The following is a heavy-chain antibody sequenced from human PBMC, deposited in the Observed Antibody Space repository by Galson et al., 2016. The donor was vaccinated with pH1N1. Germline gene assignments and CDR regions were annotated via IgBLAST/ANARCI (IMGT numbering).Heavy chain of an antibody. CDR1: GFSLSTDGMC. Sequence: PALVKPTQTLTLTCTFSGFSLSTDGMCVTWVRQPPGKALEWLAVIDWDDDKHYTSSLKTRLTISKDTPKNQVVLTTTNMDPADTGTYYCARKRNSQAGSLDYGGQGIPVTVSS. CDR3: ARKRNSQAGSLDY. V-gene: IGHV2-70*19. J-gene: IGHJ4*02. D-gene: IGHD3-16*01. CDR2: IDWDDDK.